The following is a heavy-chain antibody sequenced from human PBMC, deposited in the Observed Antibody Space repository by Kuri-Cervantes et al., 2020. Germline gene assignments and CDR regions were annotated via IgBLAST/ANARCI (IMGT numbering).Heavy chain of an antibody. V-gene: IGHV3-53*01. CDR2: IYSGGST. D-gene: IGHD2-15*01. CDR1: GFTFSNSD. Sequence: GESLKISCAASGFTFSNSDMSWVRQAPGKGLEWVSVIYSGGSTYYADSVKGRFTISRDNSKNTLYLQMNSLRAEDTAVYYCARGVVVAATLGWFDPWGQGTLVTVSS. CDR3: ARGVVVAATLGWFDP. J-gene: IGHJ5*02.